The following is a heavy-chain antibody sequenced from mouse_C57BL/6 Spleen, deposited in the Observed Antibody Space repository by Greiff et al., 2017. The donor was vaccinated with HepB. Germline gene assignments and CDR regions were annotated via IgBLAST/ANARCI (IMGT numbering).Heavy chain of an antibody. J-gene: IGHJ2*01. CDR2: IYPGDGDT. D-gene: IGHD1-1*01. CDR1: GYAFSSYW. CDR3: ARLGGNGSSYDY. V-gene: IGHV1-80*01. Sequence: QVQLKESGAELVKPGASVKISCKASGYAFSSYWMNWVKQRPGKGLEWIGQIYPGDGDTNYNGKFKGKATLTADKSSSTAYMQLSSLTSEDSAVYFCARLGGNGSSYDYWGQGTTLTVSS.